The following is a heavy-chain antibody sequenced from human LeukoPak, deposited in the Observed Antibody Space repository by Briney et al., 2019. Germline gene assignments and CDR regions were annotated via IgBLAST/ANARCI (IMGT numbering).Heavy chain of an antibody. D-gene: IGHD3-10*01. CDR2: IYYSGST. J-gene: IGHJ4*02. CDR3: AREGEFFDY. V-gene: IGHV4-59*01. CDR1: GGSISSYY. Sequence: SETLSLTCTVSGGSISSYYWSWMRQPPGKGVEGIGYIYYSGSTNYNPSLKSRVTLSVDTSKNQFSLKLSSVTAADTAVYYCAREGEFFDYWGQGTLVTVSS.